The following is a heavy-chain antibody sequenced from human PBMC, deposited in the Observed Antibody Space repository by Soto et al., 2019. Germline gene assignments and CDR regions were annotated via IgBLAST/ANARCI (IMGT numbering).Heavy chain of an antibody. D-gene: IGHD4-17*01. J-gene: IGHJ4*02. CDR3: AGDSSGPRVPTVTTGDY. CDR2: IQYDGRNK. CDR1: GFKFSSYG. Sequence: QVQLVESGGGVGQPGRSLRLSCVASGFKFSSYGMHWVRQAPGKGLEWVAFIQYDGRNKYYADSVKGRLTISRDNSENSRYLQMTSLGVKDRAAYYCAGDSSGPRVPTVTTGDYWGKVTLVTVSS. V-gene: IGHV3-33*01.